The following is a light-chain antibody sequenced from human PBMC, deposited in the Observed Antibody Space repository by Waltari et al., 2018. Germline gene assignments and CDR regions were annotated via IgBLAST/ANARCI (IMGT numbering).Light chain of an antibody. CDR2: DAS. Sequence: EIVLTQSPATLSLSPGERATLPCRASQTVSRSLAWYQQKPGQAPRLLIYDASNRATGIPARFSGSGSGTDFTLTISSLEPEDFAVYYCQRRGHWPPGATFGPGTRVDIK. V-gene: IGKV3-11*01. CDR3: QRRGHWPPGAT. CDR1: QTVSRS. J-gene: IGKJ3*01.